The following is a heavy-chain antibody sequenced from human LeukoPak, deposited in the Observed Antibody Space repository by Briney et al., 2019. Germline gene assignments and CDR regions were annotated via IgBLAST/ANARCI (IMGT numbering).Heavy chain of an antibody. CDR1: GGTFSSYT. J-gene: IGHJ4*02. CDR3: ASEVRGVVSSAPIDY. Sequence: GASVKVSCKASGGTFSSYTISWVRQAPGQGLEWMGGIIPSLGKPDYAQRFQGRVTITADEPTTTAYMELSSLRSEDTAVYYCASEVRGVVSSAPIDYWGQGTLITVSS. CDR2: IIPSLGKP. D-gene: IGHD3-10*01. V-gene: IGHV1-69*10.